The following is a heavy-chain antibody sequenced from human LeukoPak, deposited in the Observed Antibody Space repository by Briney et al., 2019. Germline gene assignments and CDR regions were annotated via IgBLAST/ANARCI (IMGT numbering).Heavy chain of an antibody. V-gene: IGHV3-30-3*01. CDR3: AKGKASGWYIVDY. Sequence: PGRSLRLSCAASGFTFSTYAMHWVRQAPGKGLEWVAFIRYDGGNKYYVDSVKGRFTISRDNSKNTLYLQMNSLRAEDTAVYYCAKGKASGWYIVDYWGQGTLVTVSS. D-gene: IGHD6-19*01. J-gene: IGHJ4*02. CDR1: GFTFSTYA. CDR2: IRYDGGNK.